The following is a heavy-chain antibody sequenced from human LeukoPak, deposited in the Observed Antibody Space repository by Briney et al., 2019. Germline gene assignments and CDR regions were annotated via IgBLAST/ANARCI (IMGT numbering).Heavy chain of an antibody. CDR2: IYYSGST. CDR1: GGSISSGGYY. Sequence: SETLSLTCTGSGGSISSGGYYWSWIRQHPGKGLEWIGYIYYSGSTYYNPSLKSRVTISVDTSKNQFSLKLSSVTAADTAVYYCARAIDQLLDFDYWGQGTLVTVSS. J-gene: IGHJ4*02. CDR3: ARAIDQLLDFDY. V-gene: IGHV4-31*03. D-gene: IGHD2-2*01.